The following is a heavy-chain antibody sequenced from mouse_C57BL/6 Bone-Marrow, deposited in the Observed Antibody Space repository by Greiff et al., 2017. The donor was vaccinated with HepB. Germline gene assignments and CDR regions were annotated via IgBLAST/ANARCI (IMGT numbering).Heavy chain of an antibody. CDR1: GYAFSSSW. J-gene: IGHJ2*01. Sequence: QVQLKQSGPELVKPGASVKISCKASGYAFSSSWMNWVKQRPGQGLEWIGRIYPGDGDTNYNGKFKGKATLTADKSSSTAYMQLSSLTSEDSAVYVCARRGLLLFDYWGQGTTLTGAS. D-gene: IGHD2-3*01. CDR3: ARRGLLLFDY. CDR2: IYPGDGDT. V-gene: IGHV1-82*01.